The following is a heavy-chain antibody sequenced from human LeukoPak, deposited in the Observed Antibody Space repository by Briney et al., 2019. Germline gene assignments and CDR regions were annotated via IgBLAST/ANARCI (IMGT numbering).Heavy chain of an antibody. CDR1: GDSFSSYH. J-gene: IGHJ4*02. V-gene: IGHV4-59*13. D-gene: IGHD3-16*01. CDR2: ISSSGST. CDR3: ARVGRGDHTWGSYYCGH. Sequence: SETLSLTCTVSGDSFSSYHWSWLRQPPGKALEWIGYISSSGSTSYNPSLKSRLTISVDTSKNQFSLKLSSVTAADTAVYYCARVGRGDHTWGSYYCGHWGQGTLVSVSS.